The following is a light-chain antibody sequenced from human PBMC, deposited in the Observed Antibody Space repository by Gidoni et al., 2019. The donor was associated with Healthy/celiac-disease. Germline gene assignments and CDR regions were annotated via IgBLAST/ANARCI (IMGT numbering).Light chain of an antibody. CDR2: GKN. Sequence: SSELTQDPAVSVALGQTVRTTCQGDSLRSYYASWYQQKPGQAPVLVIYGKNNRPSGIPDRFSGSSSGNTASLTITGAQAEDEADYYCNSRDSSGNHLVFGTGTKVT. CDR1: SLRSYY. CDR3: NSRDSSGNHLV. J-gene: IGLJ1*01. V-gene: IGLV3-19*01.